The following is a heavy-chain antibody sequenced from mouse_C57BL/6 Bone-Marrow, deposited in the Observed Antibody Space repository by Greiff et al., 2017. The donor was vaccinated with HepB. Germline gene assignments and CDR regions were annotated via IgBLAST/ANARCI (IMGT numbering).Heavy chain of an antibody. Sequence: EVQLVESGGGLVQPGGSLSLSCAASGFTFTDYYMSWVRQPPGKALEWLGFIRNKANGYTTEYSASVKGRFTISRDNSQSILYLQMNALRAEDSATYYCARGRVYYFDYWGQGTTLTVSS. J-gene: IGHJ2*01. CDR1: GFTFTDYY. V-gene: IGHV7-3*01. CDR3: ARGRVYYFDY. CDR2: IRNKANGYTT.